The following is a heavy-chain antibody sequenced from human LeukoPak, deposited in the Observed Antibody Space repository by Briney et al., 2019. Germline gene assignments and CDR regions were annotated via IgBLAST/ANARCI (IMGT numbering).Heavy chain of an antibody. CDR3: AKDIITMVREIFDY. Sequence: PGGSLRLSCAASGFTFSSYSMNWVRQAPGKGLEWVSSISSSSSYIYYADSVKGRFTISRDNSKNTLYLQMNSLRAEDTAVYYCAKDIITMVREIFDYWGQGTLVTVSS. D-gene: IGHD3-10*01. CDR2: ISSSSSYI. CDR1: GFTFSSYS. V-gene: IGHV3-21*04. J-gene: IGHJ4*02.